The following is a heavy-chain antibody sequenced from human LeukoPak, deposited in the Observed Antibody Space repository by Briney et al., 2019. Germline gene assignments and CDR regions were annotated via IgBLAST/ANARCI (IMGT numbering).Heavy chain of an antibody. D-gene: IGHD2-15*01. J-gene: IGHJ4*02. CDR2: IYYSGST. Sequence: PSETLSLTCTVSGGSISSSSYYWGWIRQPPGKELEWIGSIYYSGSTYYNPSLKSRVTISVDTSKNQFSLKLSSVTAADTAVYYCARRSNRSLQLDYWGQGTLVTVSS. CDR3: ARRSNRSLQLDY. CDR1: GGSISSSSYY. V-gene: IGHV4-39*01.